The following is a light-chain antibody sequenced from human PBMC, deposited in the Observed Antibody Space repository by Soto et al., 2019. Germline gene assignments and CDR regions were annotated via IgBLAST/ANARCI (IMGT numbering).Light chain of an antibody. V-gene: IGLV2-14*01. CDR2: EVS. CDR1: SSDVGGYNY. J-gene: IGLJ1*01. Sequence: LTQPASVSGSPGQSITISCTGTSSDVGGYNYVSWYQQHPGKAPKLMIYEVSNRPSGVSNRFSGSKSGNTASLTISGLQAEDEADYYCSSYTSSSTTYVFGTGTKVTVL. CDR3: SSYTSSSTTYV.